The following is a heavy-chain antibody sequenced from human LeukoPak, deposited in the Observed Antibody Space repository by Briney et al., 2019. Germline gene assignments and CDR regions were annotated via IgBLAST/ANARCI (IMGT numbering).Heavy chain of an antibody. V-gene: IGHV4-4*02. D-gene: IGHD3-10*01. Sequence: SGTLSLTCAGSGGSISSSNWWSWVRQPPGRGLEWNGEIYHSGSTNYNPSLKSRVTMSVDTSKNQFSLKLSSVTAADTAVYYCARVGSYCGSEHFDLWGRRTLVTVSS. J-gene: IGHJ2*01. CDR2: IYHSGST. CDR3: ARVGSYCGSEHFDL. CDR1: GGSISSSNW.